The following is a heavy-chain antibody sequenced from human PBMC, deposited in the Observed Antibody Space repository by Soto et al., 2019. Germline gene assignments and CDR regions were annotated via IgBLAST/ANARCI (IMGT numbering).Heavy chain of an antibody. Sequence: QVQLQESGPGLVKPSETLSLTCTVSGGSVSSTGYYWSWIRQTPGKGLEWIGYIFYSGSTEYNPSLSSRVIISVDTSKNQFSLKVSSVTAADTAVYYCARGRDYSKGGWWGQGTLVTVSA. CDR2: IFYSGST. CDR3: ARGRDYSKGGW. V-gene: IGHV4-61*08. J-gene: IGHJ4*02. CDR1: GGSVSSTGYY. D-gene: IGHD2-21*01.